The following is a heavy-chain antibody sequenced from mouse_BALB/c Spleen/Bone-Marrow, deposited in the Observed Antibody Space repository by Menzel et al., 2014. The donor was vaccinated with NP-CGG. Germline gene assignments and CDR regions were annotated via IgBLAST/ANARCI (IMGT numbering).Heavy chain of an antibody. J-gene: IGHJ3*01. D-gene: IGHD2-2*01. CDR2: IYPGDGDT. Sequence: QVQLQQSGAELVRPGSSVKISCKASGYAFSTYWMTWVKRRPGQGLEWIGQIYPGDGDTKYNGKFKGKATLTADKSPSTAYMQLSSLTSEDSAVYFCAKVTTGFAYWGQGTLVTVSA. CDR3: AKVTTGFAY. CDR1: GYAFSTYW. V-gene: IGHV1-80*01.